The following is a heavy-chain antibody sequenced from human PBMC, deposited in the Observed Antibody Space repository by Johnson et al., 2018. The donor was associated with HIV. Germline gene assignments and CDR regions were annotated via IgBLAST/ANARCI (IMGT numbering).Heavy chain of an antibody. CDR1: GFTFSDYG. CDR2: ISYDGANK. D-gene: IGHD2-8*02. CDR3: AKDLDRELLALWAFHT. Sequence: QLVESGGGVVQPGRSLRLSCAASGFTFSDYGMHWVRQAPGKGLEWVTHISYDGANKYYSGSVRGRFTISRDNSRNTLNLQMDSLREDDTAVYYCAKDLDRELLALWAFHTWGQGTVVTVAS. V-gene: IGHV3-30*18. J-gene: IGHJ3*02.